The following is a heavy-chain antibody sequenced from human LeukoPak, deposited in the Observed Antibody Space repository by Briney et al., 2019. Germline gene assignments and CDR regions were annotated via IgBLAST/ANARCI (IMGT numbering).Heavy chain of an antibody. Sequence: PGGSLRLSCAASGFTFSSYGMSWVRQAPGKGLEWVSAISGSGGSTYYADSVKGRFTISRDNSKNTLYLQMNSLRAEDTAIYYCAKAPSPYCSGGSCFDAFDIWGQGTMVTVSS. CDR2: ISGSGGST. V-gene: IGHV3-23*01. J-gene: IGHJ3*02. D-gene: IGHD2-15*01. CDR3: AKAPSPYCSGGSCFDAFDI. CDR1: GFTFSSYG.